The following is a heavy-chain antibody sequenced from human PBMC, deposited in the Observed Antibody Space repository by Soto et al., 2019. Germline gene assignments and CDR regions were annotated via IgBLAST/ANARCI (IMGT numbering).Heavy chain of an antibody. D-gene: IGHD3-22*01. V-gene: IGHV1-18*01. J-gene: IGHJ6*02. CDR1: VYTFTSYG. CDR2: ISAYNGNT. Sequence: ASVKVTCKGSVYTFTSYGMSCVRQAPGQGLEWMGWISAYNGNTNYAQKLQGRVTMTTDTSTSTAYMELRSLRSDDTAVYYCARVVVIEVYYYGMDVWGQGTTVTVSS. CDR3: ARVVVIEVYYYGMDV.